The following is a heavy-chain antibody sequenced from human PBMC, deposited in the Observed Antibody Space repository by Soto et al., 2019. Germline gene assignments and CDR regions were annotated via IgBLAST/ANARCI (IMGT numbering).Heavy chain of an antibody. Sequence: EVQLVESGGGLVRPGGSLRLSCAASGFNFSRYSMNLVRQSPGKGLEWVSSISSTTNYIYYADSMKGRFTVSRDNAKNSVYLDMNSLSAEDTAVYYCARESEDLTSNFDYWGQGTLVTVSS. V-gene: IGHV3-21*01. CDR2: ISSTTNYI. CDR3: ARESEDLTSNFDY. J-gene: IGHJ4*02. CDR1: GFNFSRYS.